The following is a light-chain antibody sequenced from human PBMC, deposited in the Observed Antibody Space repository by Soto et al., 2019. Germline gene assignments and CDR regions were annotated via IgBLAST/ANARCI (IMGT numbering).Light chain of an antibody. CDR2: GAS. V-gene: IGKV3D-7*01. CDR3: QLDSNLLLT. CDR1: QGVSSSS. J-gene: IGKJ4*01. Sequence: PGARGTVSWKASQGVSSSSLTXYQXTXGXXXRXXXYGASTRATSIPARFSGSGYGTDFTLTISSLQPEDFAVYYCQLDSNLLLTFGGGSKVDI.